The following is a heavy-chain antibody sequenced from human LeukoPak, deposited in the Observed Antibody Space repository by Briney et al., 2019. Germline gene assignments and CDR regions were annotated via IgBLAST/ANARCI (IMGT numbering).Heavy chain of an antibody. CDR1: GGSISSSSYY. D-gene: IGHD3-22*01. CDR2: IYYSGST. J-gene: IGHJ6*02. V-gene: IGHV4-39*07. Sequence: SETLSLTCTVSGGSISSSSYYWGWIRQPPGKGLEWIGSIYYSGSTYYNPSLKSRVTISVDTSKNQFSLKLSSVTAADTAVYYCARDFRHGYYYDSSGSYYGMDVWGQGTTVTVSS. CDR3: ARDFRHGYYYDSSGSYYGMDV.